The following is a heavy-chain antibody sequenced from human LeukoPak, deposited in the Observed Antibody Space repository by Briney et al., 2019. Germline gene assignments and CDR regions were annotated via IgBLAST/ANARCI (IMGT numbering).Heavy chain of an antibody. CDR3: AKDREVYCSGGSCYIDY. CDR2: ISGSGGST. V-gene: IGHV3-23*01. CDR1: GFTFSSYS. J-gene: IGHJ4*02. Sequence: GGSLRLSCAASGFTFSSYSMNWVRQAPGKGLEWVSAISGSGGSTYYADSVKGRFTISRDNSKNTLYLQMNSLRAEDTTVYYCAKDREVYCSGGSCYIDYWGQGTLVTVSS. D-gene: IGHD2-15*01.